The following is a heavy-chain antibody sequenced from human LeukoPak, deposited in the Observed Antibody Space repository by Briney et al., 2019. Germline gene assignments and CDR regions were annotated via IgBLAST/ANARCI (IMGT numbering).Heavy chain of an antibody. V-gene: IGHV4-59*01. CDR2: IYYSGST. D-gene: IGHD3-3*01. CDR3: ARSYLIFGVVDHWFDP. CDR1: DGSFSGYY. Sequence: SETLSLTCAVYDGSFSGYYWSWIRQPPGKGLEWIGYIYYSGSTKYNPSLKSRVTISGDTSKSQFSLKLSSVTAADTAVYYCARSYLIFGVVDHWFDPWGQGTLVTVSS. J-gene: IGHJ5*02.